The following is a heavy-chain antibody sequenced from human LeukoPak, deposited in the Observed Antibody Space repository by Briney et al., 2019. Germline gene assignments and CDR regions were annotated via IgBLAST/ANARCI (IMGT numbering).Heavy chain of an antibody. CDR3: AKGNYYDSSAYKWFDP. V-gene: IGHV3-30*02. J-gene: IGHJ5*02. CDR1: GFTFSSYG. CDR2: IRYDGTTK. D-gene: IGHD3-22*01. Sequence: GGALRLSCAASGFTFSSYGMHWVRQAPGKGLEWVAFIRYDGTTKYYAESVKGRFTISRDNSKNTLYVQMSSLRAEDTAAYYCAKGNYYDSSAYKWFDPWGQGTLVTVSS.